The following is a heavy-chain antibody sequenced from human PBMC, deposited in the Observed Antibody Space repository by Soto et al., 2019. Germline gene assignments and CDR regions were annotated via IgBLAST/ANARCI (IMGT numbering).Heavy chain of an antibody. D-gene: IGHD3-22*01. Sequence: GASVKVSCKASGGTFSSYAISWARQAPGQGLEWMGGIIPIFGTANYAQKFQGRVTITADESTSTAYMELSSLRSEDTAVYYCARGAYYYDSSGPNDYWGQGTLVTVSS. CDR1: GGTFSSYA. V-gene: IGHV1-69*13. CDR3: ARGAYYYDSSGPNDY. CDR2: IIPIFGTA. J-gene: IGHJ4*02.